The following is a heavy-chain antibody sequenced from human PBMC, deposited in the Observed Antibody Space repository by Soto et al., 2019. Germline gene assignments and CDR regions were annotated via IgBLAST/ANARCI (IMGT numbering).Heavy chain of an antibody. V-gene: IGHV3-23*05. J-gene: IGHJ4*02. CDR1: GFTFPTSA. CDR2: ISGSGSST. CDR3: AKSTGCSGGICY. Sequence: PGGSLRLSCAASGFTFPTSAMTWVRQVPGKGLEWVSAISGSGSSTYYADSVKGRFAISRDNSKNTLYLQMDSLRAGDTAVYYCAKSTGCSGGICYWGQGTQVTVSS. D-gene: IGHD2-15*01.